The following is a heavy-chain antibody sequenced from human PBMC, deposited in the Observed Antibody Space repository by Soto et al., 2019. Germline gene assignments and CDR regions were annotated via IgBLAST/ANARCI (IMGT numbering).Heavy chain of an antibody. CDR1: GGTISSSDYY. V-gene: IGHV4-30-4*01. J-gene: IGHJ3*02. D-gene: IGHD2-2*01. CDR2: IYYSGST. CDR3: ARDVPGSTTFDM. Sequence: TLTLTCTVSGGTISSSDYYWSWIRQPPGKGLEWIGYIYYSGSTYYNPSLKSRVTISVDTSKNQFSLKLSSVTAADSAVYYCARDVPGSTTFDMWGQGT.